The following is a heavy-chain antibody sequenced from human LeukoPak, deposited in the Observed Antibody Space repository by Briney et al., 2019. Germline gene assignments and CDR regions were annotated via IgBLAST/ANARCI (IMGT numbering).Heavy chain of an antibody. J-gene: IGHJ4*02. CDR1: GGSISSYY. V-gene: IGHV4-59*01. CDR2: IYYSGST. D-gene: IGHD1-26*01. Sequence: SETLSLTCTVSGGSISSYYWSWIRQPPGKGLEWIGYIYYSGSTNYNPSLKSRVTISVDTSKNQFSLKLSSVTAADTAVYYCARVGAGAFYYFDYWGQGTLVTVSS. CDR3: ARVGAGAFYYFDY.